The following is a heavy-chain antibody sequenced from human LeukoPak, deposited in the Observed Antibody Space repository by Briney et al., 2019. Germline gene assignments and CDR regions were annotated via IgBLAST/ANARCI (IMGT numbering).Heavy chain of an antibody. CDR2: IYYSGST. CDR3: ERWYCSSNTCYDMDV. Sequence: TSETLSLTCTGSGGSISSYDWSWIRQPPGKGLEWIGYIYYSGSTNYIPSLKSRVTMSVDMSKNQLSLKLSSVTAADTAVYYCERWYCSSNTCYDMDVWGKGTTVTVSS. D-gene: IGHD2-2*01. V-gene: IGHV4-59*01. J-gene: IGHJ6*03. CDR1: GGSISSYD.